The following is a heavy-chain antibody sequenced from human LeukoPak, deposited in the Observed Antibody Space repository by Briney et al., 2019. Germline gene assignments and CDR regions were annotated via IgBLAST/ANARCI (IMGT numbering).Heavy chain of an antibody. J-gene: IGHJ4*02. D-gene: IGHD6-13*01. CDR2: IYYSGST. V-gene: IGHV4-59*11. Sequence: SETLSLTCTVSGGSISSHYWSWIRQPPGKGLAWIGYIYYSGSTNYNPSLKSRVTISVDTSKNQFSLKLSSVTAADTAVYYCARDRPQYSSSWYSGFDYWGQGTLVTVSS. CDR1: GGSISSHY. CDR3: ARDRPQYSSSWYSGFDY.